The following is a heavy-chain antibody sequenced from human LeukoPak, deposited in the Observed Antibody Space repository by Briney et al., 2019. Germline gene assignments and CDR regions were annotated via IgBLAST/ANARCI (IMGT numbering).Heavy chain of an antibody. V-gene: IGHV1-24*01. D-gene: IGHD1-1*01. CDR2: FDPEDGET. J-gene: IGHJ4*02. CDR1: GGTFSSYA. CDR3: ATDRENWNLLGY. Sequence: GASVKVSCKASGGTFSSYAISWVRQAPGKGLEWMGGFDPEDGETIYAQKFQGRVTMTEDTSTDTAYMELSSLRSEDTAVYYCATDRENWNLLGYWGQGTLVTVSS.